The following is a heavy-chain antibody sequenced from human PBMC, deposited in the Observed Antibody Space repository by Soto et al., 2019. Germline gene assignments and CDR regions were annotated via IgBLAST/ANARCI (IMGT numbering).Heavy chain of an antibody. V-gene: IGHV3-23*01. CDR1: GFTFSSYA. Sequence: GGSLRLSCAASGFTFSSYAMSWVRQAPGKGLEWVSAISGSGGSTYYVDSVKGRFTISRDNSKNTLYLQMNSLRAEDTAVYYCARMIVVVNAFDIWGQGTMVTVSS. CDR3: ARMIVVVNAFDI. J-gene: IGHJ3*02. D-gene: IGHD3-22*01. CDR2: ISGSGGST.